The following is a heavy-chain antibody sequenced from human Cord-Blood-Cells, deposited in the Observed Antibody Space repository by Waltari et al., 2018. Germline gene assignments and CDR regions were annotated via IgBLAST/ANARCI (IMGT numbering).Heavy chain of an antibody. D-gene: IGHD2-8*02. J-gene: IGHJ3*02. CDR1: GGSFSGYY. V-gene: IGHV4-34*01. CDR3: ARGYWVETAVAFDI. Sequence: QVQLQQWGAGLLKPSETLSLTCAVYGGSFSGYYWSWIRQPPGKGLEWIGEINHSGSTNYSPSLKSRVTISVDTSKNQFSLKLSSVTAADTAVYYCARGYWVETAVAFDIWGQGTMVTVSS. CDR2: INHSGST.